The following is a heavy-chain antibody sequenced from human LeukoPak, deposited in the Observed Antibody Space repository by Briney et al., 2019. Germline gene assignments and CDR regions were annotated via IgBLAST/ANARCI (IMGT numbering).Heavy chain of an antibody. Sequence: GGSLRLSCAVSGFTVSSNYMSWVRQAPGRGLEWVSVIYTVGNTYYAESVKGRFTISRDNSKNTLYLQMNSLRAEDTAVYYCARGYSYGYFDYWGQGTLVTVSS. D-gene: IGHD5-18*01. CDR3: ARGYSYGYFDY. J-gene: IGHJ4*02. CDR1: GFTVSSNY. CDR2: IYTVGNT. V-gene: IGHV3-53*01.